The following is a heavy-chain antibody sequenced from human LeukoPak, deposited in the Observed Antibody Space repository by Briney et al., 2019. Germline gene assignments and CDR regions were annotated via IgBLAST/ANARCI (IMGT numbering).Heavy chain of an antibody. V-gene: IGHV1-18*01. CDR2: ISAYNGNT. CDR1: GYTFTSYG. CDR3: AGDSNYYCYMDV. Sequence: ASVKVSCKASGYTFTSYGISWVRQAPGQGLEWMGWISAYNGNTNYAQKLQGRVTMTTDTSTSTAYMELRSLRSDDTAVYYCAGDSNYYCYMDVWGKGTTVTISS. J-gene: IGHJ6*03.